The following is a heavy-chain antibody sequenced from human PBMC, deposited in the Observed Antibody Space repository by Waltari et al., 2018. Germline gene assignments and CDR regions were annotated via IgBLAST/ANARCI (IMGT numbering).Heavy chain of an antibody. D-gene: IGHD4-17*01. J-gene: IGHJ4*02. Sequence: EVQVVESGGDLVQPGGSLRLACAASGFTFRDYWVGWVRQAPGKGLEWVANIKKDASTRYYGYSVKGRFTISRDHAKNSLYLEMNSLTAEDTAVYYCARHGDFCFDYWGQGILVTVSS. CDR1: GFTFRDYW. CDR3: ARHGDFCFDY. V-gene: IGHV3-7*01. CDR2: IKKDASTR.